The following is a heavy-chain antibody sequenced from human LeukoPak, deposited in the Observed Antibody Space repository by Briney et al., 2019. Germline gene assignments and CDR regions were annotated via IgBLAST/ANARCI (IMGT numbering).Heavy chain of an antibody. J-gene: IGHJ4*02. CDR2: INPSGGST. CDR1: GYTFTSYY. D-gene: IGHD3-10*01. Sequence: GASVKVSCKASGYTFTSYYMHWVGQAPGQGLEWMGIINPSGGSTSYAQKFQGRVTMTRDTSTSTVYMELSSLRSEDTAVYYCARIGRGGEVVDYWGQGTLVTVSS. CDR3: ARIGRGGEVVDY. V-gene: IGHV1-46*01.